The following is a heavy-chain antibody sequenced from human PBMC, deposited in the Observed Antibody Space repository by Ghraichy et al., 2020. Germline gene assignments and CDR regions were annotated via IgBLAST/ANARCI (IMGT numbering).Heavy chain of an antibody. CDR1: GFTFSSYA. Sequence: GGSLRLSCAASGFTFSSYAMSWVRQAPGKGLEWVSAISGSGGSTYYADSVKGRFTISRDNSKNTLYLQMNSLRAEDTAVYYCAKDPTRTKDIVVVVAADAFDIWGQGTMVTVSS. CDR3: AKDPTRTKDIVVVVAADAFDI. V-gene: IGHV3-23*01. D-gene: IGHD2-15*01. CDR2: ISGSGGST. J-gene: IGHJ3*02.